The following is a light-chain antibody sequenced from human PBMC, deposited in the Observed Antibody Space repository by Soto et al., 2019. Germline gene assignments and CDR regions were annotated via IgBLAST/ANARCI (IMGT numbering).Light chain of an antibody. CDR3: QQYNNWLSIT. J-gene: IGKJ5*01. CDR1: QSVSSN. Sequence: EIVMTQSPATLSVSPGERATLSCRASQSVSSNLAWYQQKPGQAPRLLIDGASTRATGIPARFSGSGSGTEFTLSISSLQSEDFAVYYCQQYNNWLSITFGQGTRLETK. CDR2: GAS. V-gene: IGKV3-15*01.